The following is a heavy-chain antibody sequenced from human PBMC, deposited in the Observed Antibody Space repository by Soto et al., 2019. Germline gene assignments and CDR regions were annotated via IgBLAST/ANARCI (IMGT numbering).Heavy chain of an antibody. V-gene: IGHV4-39*01. Sequence: QLQLQESGPGLVKPSETLSLTCTVSGGSISSSSYYWGWIRQPPGKGLEWIGSIYYSGSTYYNPSLKSRVTISVDTSKNQFSLKLSSVTAADTAVYYCAGSRGLPNWFDPWGQGTLVTVSS. CDR1: GGSISSSSYY. D-gene: IGHD3-10*01. CDR2: IYYSGST. CDR3: AGSRGLPNWFDP. J-gene: IGHJ5*02.